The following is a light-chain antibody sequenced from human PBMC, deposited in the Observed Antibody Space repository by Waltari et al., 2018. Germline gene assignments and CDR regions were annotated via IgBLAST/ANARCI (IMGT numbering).Light chain of an antibody. Sequence: EIVLTQSPGTLSLSPGERATLSCRASQSVSRALAWYQQKPGPAPRLLIYAASTRATGVPDRFSGRGYGTDFSRTISRLDPEDVAVYYCQHYVNLPVTFGQGTKVEI. CDR3: QHYVNLPVT. J-gene: IGKJ1*01. CDR1: QSVSRA. V-gene: IGKV3-20*01. CDR2: AAS.